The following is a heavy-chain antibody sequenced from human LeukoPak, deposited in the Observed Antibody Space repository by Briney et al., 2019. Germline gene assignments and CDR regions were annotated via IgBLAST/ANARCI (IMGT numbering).Heavy chain of an antibody. D-gene: IGHD6-13*01. CDR2: IYYSGST. CDR1: GGSISSSSYY. J-gene: IGHJ5*02. CDR3: ARGNSSRWYWFDP. Sequence: SETLSLTCTVSGGSISSSSYYWGWIRQPPGKELEWIGSIYYSGSTYYNPSLKSRVTISVDTSKNQFSLKVTSVTAADTAVYYCARGNSSRWYWFDPWGRGTLVTVSS. V-gene: IGHV4-39*07.